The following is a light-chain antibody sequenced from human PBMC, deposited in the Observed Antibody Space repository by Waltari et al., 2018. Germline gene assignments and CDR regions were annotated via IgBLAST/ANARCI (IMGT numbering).Light chain of an antibody. J-gene: IGKJ3*01. CDR1: QSVSSY. CDR2: DAS. CDR3: QQRSNWPPLFT. V-gene: IGKV3-11*01. Sequence: EIVLTQSPATLSLSPGERAPLSCRASQSVSSYLAWYQQKPGQAPRLLIYDASNRATGIPARFSGSGSGTDFTLTISSLEPEDFAVYYCQQRSNWPPLFTFGPGTKVDIK.